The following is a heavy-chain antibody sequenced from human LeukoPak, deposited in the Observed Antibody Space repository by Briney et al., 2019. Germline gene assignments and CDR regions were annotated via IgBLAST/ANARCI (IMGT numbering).Heavy chain of an antibody. CDR2: IKQDGSEK. CDR1: GFTFRSYW. Sequence: PGGSLRLSCAASGFTFRSYWMSWVRQAPGKGLEWVANIKQDGSEKYYVDSVKGRFTLSRDNAKNSLYLQMNSLSAEDTAVYYCARVRPGIAVAGTFDYWGQGTLVTVSS. V-gene: IGHV3-7*01. D-gene: IGHD6-19*01. CDR3: ARVRPGIAVAGTFDY. J-gene: IGHJ4*02.